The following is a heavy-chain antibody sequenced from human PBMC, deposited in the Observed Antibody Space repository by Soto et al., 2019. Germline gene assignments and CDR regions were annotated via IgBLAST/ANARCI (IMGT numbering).Heavy chain of an antibody. V-gene: IGHV3-23*01. D-gene: IGHD2-8*01. J-gene: IGHJ4*02. CDR1: GFTFSSYD. Sequence: GGSLRLSCAASGFTFSSYDMNWVRQAPGKGLEWVSGISGSGGSTYYADSVKGRFTISRDNSKNTLYLQMSSLRAEDTAVYYCAKEGVRTIGLMVYPTRNFDYWGQGTPVTVSS. CDR2: ISGSGGST. CDR3: AKEGVRTIGLMVYPTRNFDY.